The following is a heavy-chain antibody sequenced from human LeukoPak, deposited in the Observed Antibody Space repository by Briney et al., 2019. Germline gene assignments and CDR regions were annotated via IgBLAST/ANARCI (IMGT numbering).Heavy chain of an antibody. V-gene: IGHV4-39*01. CDR3: ARHKRAYCGGDCYSNWFDP. J-gene: IGHJ5*02. Sequence: SETLSLTCTVSGGSISSSSYYWGWIRQPPGKGLEWIGSLYYSGSTYYNPSLKSRVTISVDTSKNQFSLKLSSVTAADTAVYYCARHKRAYCGGDCYSNWFDPWGQGTLVTVSS. CDR2: LYYSGST. CDR1: GGSISSSSYY. D-gene: IGHD2-21*02.